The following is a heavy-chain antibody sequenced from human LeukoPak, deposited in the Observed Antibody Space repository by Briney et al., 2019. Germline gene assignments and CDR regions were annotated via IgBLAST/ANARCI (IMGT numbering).Heavy chain of an antibody. CDR2: ISYDGSNK. D-gene: IGHD3-22*01. V-gene: IGHV3-30*04. Sequence: PGGSLRLSCAVSGFTFSSYAMHWVRQAPGKGLDWVAVISYDGSNKYYADSVKGRFTISRDNSKNTLYLQMNSLRAEDTAVYYCARGGVYYYDSSGYYSYFDYWGQGTLVTVSS. CDR1: GFTFSSYA. J-gene: IGHJ4*02. CDR3: ARGGVYYYDSSGYYSYFDY.